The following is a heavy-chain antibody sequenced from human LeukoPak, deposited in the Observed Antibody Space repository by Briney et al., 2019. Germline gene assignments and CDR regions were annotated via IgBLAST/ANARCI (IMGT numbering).Heavy chain of an antibody. Sequence: SETLSLTCTVSGDSFSGISFYWSWIRQPPGKGLQYIGYIQYSGSTNYNPSLKSRVTISVDTSKNQFSLKLSSVTAADTAVYYCARYYDRREYWSTPHFDYWGQGTLVTVSS. CDR2: IQYSGST. D-gene: IGHD3-22*01. V-gene: IGHV4-61*01. CDR1: GDSFSGISFY. CDR3: ARYYDRREYWSTPHFDY. J-gene: IGHJ4*02.